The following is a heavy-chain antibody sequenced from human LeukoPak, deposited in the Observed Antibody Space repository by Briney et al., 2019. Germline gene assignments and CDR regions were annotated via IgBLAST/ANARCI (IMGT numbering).Heavy chain of an antibody. CDR1: GGTFSSYA. J-gene: IGHJ6*03. CDR3: ARGVWDGPFGELYYYYYYMDV. V-gene: IGHV1-69*06. D-gene: IGHD3-10*01. CDR2: IIPIFGTA. Sequence: SVKVSCKASGGTFSSYAISWVRQAPGQGLEWMGGIIPIFGTANYAQKFQGRVTITADKSTSAAYMELSSLRSEDTAVYYCARGVWDGPFGELYYYYYYMDVWGKGTTVTISS.